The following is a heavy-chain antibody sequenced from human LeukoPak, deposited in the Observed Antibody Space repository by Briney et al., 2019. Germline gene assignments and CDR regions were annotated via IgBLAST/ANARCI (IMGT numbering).Heavy chain of an antibody. CDR1: GFTFSNAW. D-gene: IGHD1-26*01. V-gene: IGHV4-34*01. Sequence: GSLRLSCAASGFTFSNAWMSWIRQPPGKGLEWIGEINHSGSTNYNPSLKSRVTISVDTSKNQFSLKLSSVTAADTAVYYCARGPRTYSGSYYRPFDYWGQGTLVTVSS. CDR3: ARGPRTYSGSYYRPFDY. CDR2: INHSGST. J-gene: IGHJ4*02.